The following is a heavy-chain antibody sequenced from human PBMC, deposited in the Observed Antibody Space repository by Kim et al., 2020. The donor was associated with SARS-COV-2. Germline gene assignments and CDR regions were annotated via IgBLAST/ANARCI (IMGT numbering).Heavy chain of an antibody. Sequence: GGSLRLSCAASGFTFSSYGMHWVRQAPGKGLEWVAVIWYDGSNKYYADSVKGRFTISRDNSKNTLYLQMNSLRAEDTAVYYCAKPAGGSGPGGNAFDIWGQGTMVTVSS. CDR2: IWYDGSNK. CDR3: AKPAGGSGPGGNAFDI. J-gene: IGHJ3*02. CDR1: GFTFSSYG. D-gene: IGHD6-19*01. V-gene: IGHV3-33*06.